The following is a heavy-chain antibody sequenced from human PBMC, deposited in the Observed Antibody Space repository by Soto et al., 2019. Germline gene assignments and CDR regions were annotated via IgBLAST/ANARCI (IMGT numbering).Heavy chain of an antibody. D-gene: IGHD1-1*01. CDR2: IKEDGSAK. J-gene: IGHJ5*02. V-gene: IGHV3-7*01. Sequence: EVQLVESGGGLVQPGGSLTLSCAASGFTFSRNWMSWVRQAPGKGLEWVANIKEDGSAKYYADAVKGRFTLSRDNVENSLYLQRNSLRAEDTAVYYCARGGDGYPAWGQGTLVTVSS. CDR1: GFTFSRNW. CDR3: ARGGDGYPA.